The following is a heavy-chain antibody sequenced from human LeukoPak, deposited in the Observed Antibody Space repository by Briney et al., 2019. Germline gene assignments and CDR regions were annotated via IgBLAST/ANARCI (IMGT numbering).Heavy chain of an antibody. Sequence: PGGSLRLSCAASGFTFSTYNMNWVRQAPGKGLEWLSFITDTGGVQYADSVKGRFTISRDNPRNTLYLHMTSLRAEDTAIYYCAKHLHLWASFDSWGQGTLVTVSS. V-gene: IGHV3-23*01. J-gene: IGHJ4*02. D-gene: IGHD5-18*01. CDR2: ITDTGGV. CDR1: GFTFSTYN. CDR3: AKHLHLWASFDS.